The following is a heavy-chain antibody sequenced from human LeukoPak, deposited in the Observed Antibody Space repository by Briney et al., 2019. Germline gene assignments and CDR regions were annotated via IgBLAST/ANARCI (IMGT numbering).Heavy chain of an antibody. CDR3: ARDPESRYYDTGMDV. Sequence: PSETLSLTCTVSGGSISSGGYYWSWIRQHPGKGLEWIGYIYYSGSTNYNPSLKSRVTISVDTSKNQFSLKLSSVTAADTAVYYCARDPESRYYDTGMDVWGQGTTVTVSS. CDR2: IYYSGST. V-gene: IGHV4-61*08. CDR1: GGSISSGGYY. J-gene: IGHJ6*02. D-gene: IGHD3-22*01.